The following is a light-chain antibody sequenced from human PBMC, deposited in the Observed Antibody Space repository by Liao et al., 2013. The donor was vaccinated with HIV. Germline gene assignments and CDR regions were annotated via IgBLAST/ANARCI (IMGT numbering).Light chain of an antibody. CDR2: YDN. Sequence: SYELTQAPSVSVSPGQTASITCSGDKLGNRYTCWYQQKPGQAPVLVIHYDNGRPSGIPERFSGSNSGNTATLTISRVEAGDEADYSCQVWDSNSDDVVFGGGTKLTVL. CDR1: KLGNRY. CDR3: QVWDSNSDDVV. J-gene: IGLJ2*01. V-gene: IGLV3-1*01.